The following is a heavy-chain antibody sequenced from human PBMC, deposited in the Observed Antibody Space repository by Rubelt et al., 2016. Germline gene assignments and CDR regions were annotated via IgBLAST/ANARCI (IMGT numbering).Heavy chain of an antibody. J-gene: IGHJ4*02. CDR1: GYTFTTYG. Sequence: QVQLVQSGAEVKKPGASVKVSCKASGYTFTTYGINWVRQAPGQGLEWMGWISGYNGNTHHAQVYQGRVTMTEDTSTDTAYMELSSLRSEDTAGYYCATRLFLDYWGQGTLVTVSS. CDR2: ISGYNGNT. D-gene: IGHD3-22*01. V-gene: IGHV1-18*01. CDR3: ATRLFLDY.